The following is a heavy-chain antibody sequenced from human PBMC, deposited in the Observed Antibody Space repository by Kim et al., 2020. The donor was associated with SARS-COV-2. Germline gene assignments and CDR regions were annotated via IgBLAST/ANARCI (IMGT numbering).Heavy chain of an antibody. J-gene: IGHJ3*02. D-gene: IGHD3-10*01. CDR3: ARLYGSGSQGDAFDI. V-gene: IGHV4-39*01. Sequence: PSLKSRVTISVDTSKNQFSLKLSSVTAADTAVYYCARLYGSGSQGDAFDIWGQGTMVTVSS.